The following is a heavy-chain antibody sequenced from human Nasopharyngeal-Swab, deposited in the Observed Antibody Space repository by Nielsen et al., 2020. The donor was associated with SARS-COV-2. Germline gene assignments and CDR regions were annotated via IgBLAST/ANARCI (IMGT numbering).Heavy chain of an antibody. CDR1: GGTFSSYA. CDR3: ARSRYAGYSYGLGYYYMDV. Sequence: SVKVSCKASGGTFSSYAISWVRQAPGQGLEWMGGIIPIFGTANYAQKFQGRVTITADKSTSTAYMELSSLRSEDTAVYYCARSRYAGYSYGLGYYYMDVWGKGTTVTVSS. CDR2: IIPIFGTA. J-gene: IGHJ6*03. V-gene: IGHV1-69*06. D-gene: IGHD5-18*01.